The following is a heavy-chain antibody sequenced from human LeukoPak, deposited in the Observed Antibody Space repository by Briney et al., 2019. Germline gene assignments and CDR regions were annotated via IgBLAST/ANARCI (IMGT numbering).Heavy chain of an antibody. CDR3: ARNDYSRNWFDP. J-gene: IGHJ5*02. D-gene: IGHD4-11*01. V-gene: IGHV1-2*02. CDR1: GYTFTGYY. CDR2: INPNSGGT. Sequence: ASVKVSCKASGYTFTGYYMHWVRQAPGQGLEWMGWINPNSGGTNYAQKFQGRVTMTRDTSISTAYMELSRLRSDDTAVYYCARNDYSRNWFDPWGQGTLVTVSS.